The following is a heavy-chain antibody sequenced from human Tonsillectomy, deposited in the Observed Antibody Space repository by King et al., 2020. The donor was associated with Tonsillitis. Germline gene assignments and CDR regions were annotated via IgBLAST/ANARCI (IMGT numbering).Heavy chain of an antibody. J-gene: IGHJ3*02. CDR1: GFMFSSYW. D-gene: IGHD4-11*01. CDR3: TRRYSHLDAFDI. Sequence: VQLVESGGGLVQPGGSLRLSCAASGFMFSSYWMSWVRQAPGKGLEWVANIKQDGSERNFVDSVKGRFTISRDNAKNSLFLQMNSLRAEATAVYYCTRRYSHLDAFDIWGQGTMVTVS. CDR2: IKQDGSER. V-gene: IGHV3-7*03.